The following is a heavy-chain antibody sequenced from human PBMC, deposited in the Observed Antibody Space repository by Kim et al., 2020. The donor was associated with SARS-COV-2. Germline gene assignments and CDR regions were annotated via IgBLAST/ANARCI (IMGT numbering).Heavy chain of an antibody. D-gene: IGHD6-13*01. CDR2: INAGNGNT. J-gene: IGHJ4*02. CDR1: GYTFTSYA. CDR3: ARETSSSWYLWTNRTPAEIDY. Sequence: ASVKVSCKASGYTFTSYAMHWVRQAPGQRLEWMGWINAGNGNTKYSQKFQGRVTITRDTSASTAYMELSSLRSEDTAVYYCARETSSSWYLWTNRTPAEIDYWGQGTLVTVSS. V-gene: IGHV1-3*01.